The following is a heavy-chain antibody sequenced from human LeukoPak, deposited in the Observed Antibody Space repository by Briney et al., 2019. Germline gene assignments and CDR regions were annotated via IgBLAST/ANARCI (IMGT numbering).Heavy chain of an antibody. D-gene: IGHD2-2*01. CDR3: AALGYCSSTSCSGGY. Sequence: ASVKVSCKASRFTFTSSAVQWVRQARGQRLEWIGWIVVGSGNTNYAQKFQERVTITRDMSTSTAYMELSSLRSEDTAVYYCAALGYCSSTSCSGGYWGQGTLVTVSS. CDR1: RFTFTSSA. V-gene: IGHV1-58*01. CDR2: IVVGSGNT. J-gene: IGHJ4*02.